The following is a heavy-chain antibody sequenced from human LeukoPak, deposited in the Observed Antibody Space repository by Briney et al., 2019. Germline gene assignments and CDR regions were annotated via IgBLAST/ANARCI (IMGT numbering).Heavy chain of an antibody. CDR3: ARAVRRGYSYGGSFDP. D-gene: IGHD5-18*01. J-gene: IGHJ5*02. CDR2: IYHSGST. CDR1: GGSIIGYY. Sequence: SETLSLTCTVSGGSIIGYYWNWIRQPPGKGLDWIGYIYHSGSTNYNPSLKSRVTISVDTSKNQFSLKLSSVTAADTAVYYCARAVRRGYSYGGSFDPWGQGTLVTVSS. V-gene: IGHV4-59*12.